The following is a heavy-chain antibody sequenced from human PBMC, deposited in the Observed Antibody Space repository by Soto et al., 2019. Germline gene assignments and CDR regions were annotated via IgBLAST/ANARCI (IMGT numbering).Heavy chain of an antibody. V-gene: IGHV4-34*01. CDR3: ARVERGTATTVVDAFDI. D-gene: IGHD1-1*01. CDR2: MSHSGGT. J-gene: IGHJ3*02. Sequence: QVQLQQWGAGLLKPSETLSLTCAVFCGSVNSGNYYWSWIRQPPGKGLEWIGEMSHSGGTHFNPSLKSLVTRSVDTSKFQFSRKMSAVPAADTALYYCARVERGTATTVVDAFDIWGPGTMVTVSS. CDR1: CGSVNSGNYY.